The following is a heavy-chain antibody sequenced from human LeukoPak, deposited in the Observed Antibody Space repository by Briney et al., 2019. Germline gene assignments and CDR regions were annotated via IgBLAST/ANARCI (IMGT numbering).Heavy chain of an antibody. CDR2: ISHSGST. CDR1: GGSFSGYY. V-gene: IGHV4-34*01. Sequence: PSETLSLTCAVYGGSFSGYYWSWIRQPPGKGLEWIGEISHSGSTNYNPSLKSRVTISVDTSKNQFSLKLSSVTAAGTAVYYCARSLQLLSRRLAPDYFDYWGQGTLVTVSS. D-gene: IGHD1-26*01. CDR3: ARSLQLLSRRLAPDYFDY. J-gene: IGHJ4*02.